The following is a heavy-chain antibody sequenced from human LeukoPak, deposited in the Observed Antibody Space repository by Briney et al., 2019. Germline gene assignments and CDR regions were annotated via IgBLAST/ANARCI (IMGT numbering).Heavy chain of an antibody. CDR1: GGSFSGYY. J-gene: IGHJ5*02. CDR2: INHSGST. CDR3: ARGKWELLLRVWRKGDWFDP. V-gene: IGHV4-34*01. Sequence: SETLSLTCAVYGGSFSGYYWSWIRQPPGKGLEWIGEINHSGSTNYNPSLKSRVTISVDTSKNQFSLKLSSVTAADTAVYYCARGKWELLLRVWRKGDWFDPWGQGTLVTVSS. D-gene: IGHD1-26*01.